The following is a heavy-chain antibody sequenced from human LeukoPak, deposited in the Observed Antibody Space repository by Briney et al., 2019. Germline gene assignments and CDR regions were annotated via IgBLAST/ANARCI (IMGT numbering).Heavy chain of an antibody. CDR1: GLTFGHQY. CDR2: ISGDGRRT. Sequence: GGSLRLSCAASGLTFGHQYMTWIRQTPGKGLEWVSFISGDGRRTFYPDSVKSRFTISMDNTKNSLYLQVNSLRVEDTAMYYCATLHFYAMGVWGQGTTVTVSS. CDR3: ATLHFYAMGV. V-gene: IGHV3-11*01. J-gene: IGHJ6*02.